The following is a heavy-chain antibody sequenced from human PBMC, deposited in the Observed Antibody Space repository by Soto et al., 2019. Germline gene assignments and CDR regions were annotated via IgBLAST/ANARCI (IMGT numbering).Heavy chain of an antibody. CDR3: ARDMGAAAGREYYFDY. V-gene: IGHV4-4*02. D-gene: IGHD6-13*01. Sequence: QVQLQESGPGLVKPSGTLSLTCAVSGGSISSTNWWPWVRQHPGKGLEWIGEIYHSGSTNYNPSLKSRVTISVDKSKNQFSLKLSSVTAADTAVYYCARDMGAAAGREYYFDYWGQGTLVTVSS. CDR1: GGSISSTNW. CDR2: IYHSGST. J-gene: IGHJ4*02.